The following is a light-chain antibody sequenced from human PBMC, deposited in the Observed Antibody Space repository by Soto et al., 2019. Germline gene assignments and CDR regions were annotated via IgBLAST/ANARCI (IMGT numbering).Light chain of an antibody. J-gene: IGKJ1*01. V-gene: IGKV3-11*01. CDR3: QHRSNSPPAWT. CDR2: DAS. Sequence: PGARATLSCRASQSIGTYLAWYQQKPGQAPRLLIYDASNRATGIPARFSGSGSGTDFTLTISSLEPEDFAVYFCQHRSNSPPAWTFGQGTKVEIK. CDR1: QSIGTY.